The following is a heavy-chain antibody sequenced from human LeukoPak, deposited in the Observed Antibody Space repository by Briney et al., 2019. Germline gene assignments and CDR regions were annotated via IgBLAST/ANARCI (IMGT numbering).Heavy chain of an antibody. CDR3: ARDHDSSGYYYADY. Sequence: GGSLRLSCAASGFTFSSYGMHWVRQAPGKGLEWVAVISSDGTNKYYADSVKGRFTISRDNSKNSPYLQMNSLRAEDTAVYYCARDHDSSGYYYADYWGQGTLVIVSS. CDR1: GFTFSSYG. J-gene: IGHJ4*02. CDR2: ISSDGTNK. V-gene: IGHV3-30*19. D-gene: IGHD3-22*01.